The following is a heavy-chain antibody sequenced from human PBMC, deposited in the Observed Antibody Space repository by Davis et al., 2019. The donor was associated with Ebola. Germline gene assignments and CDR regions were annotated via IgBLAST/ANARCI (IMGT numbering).Heavy chain of an antibody. Sequence: ASVKVSCKASGYTFTGYNIHWVRQAPGHGLEWMGRIISNIGDTNYAQNFQGRVTMTRDTSISTVYMELSSLRYDDTADYYCARGHNYVHEYWGQGTLVTVS. CDR3: ARGHNYVHEY. CDR2: IISNIGDT. J-gene: IGHJ4*02. D-gene: IGHD4-11*01. CDR1: GYTFTGYN. V-gene: IGHV1-2*06.